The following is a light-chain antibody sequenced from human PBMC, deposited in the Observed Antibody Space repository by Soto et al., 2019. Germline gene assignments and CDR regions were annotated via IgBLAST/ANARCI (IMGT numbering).Light chain of an antibody. CDR1: QNVGTK. J-gene: IGKJ4*01. CDR3: QQYDTWPPLT. Sequence: EIVMTQSPATLSVSPGERATLSCRASQNVGTKLAWYQQKPGQAPRLLIYGASTSATDIPARFSGSGSGTEFTLTISSLQSEDFEVYYCQQYDTWPPLTFGGGTKVEIK. CDR2: GAS. V-gene: IGKV3-15*01.